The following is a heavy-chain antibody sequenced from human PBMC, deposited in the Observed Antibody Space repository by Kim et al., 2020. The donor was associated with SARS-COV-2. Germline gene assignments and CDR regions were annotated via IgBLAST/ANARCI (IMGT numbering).Heavy chain of an antibody. Sequence: YRNSVKGRFTISRDNSKNTLYLQMNSLRAEDTAVYYCATDGPRYGSGSYFDYGGQGTLVTVSS. D-gene: IGHD3-10*01. CDR3: ATDGPRYGSGSYFDY. V-gene: IGHV3-30*10. J-gene: IGHJ4*02.